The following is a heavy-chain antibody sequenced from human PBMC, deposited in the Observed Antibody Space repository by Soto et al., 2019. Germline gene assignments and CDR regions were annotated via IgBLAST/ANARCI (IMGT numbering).Heavy chain of an antibody. CDR3: ARDPYDFWSGYQYYYGMDV. V-gene: IGHV1-69*06. D-gene: IGHD3-3*01. CDR1: GGTFSSYA. Sequence: QVQLVQSGAEVKKPGSSVKVSCKASGGTFSSYAISWVRQAPGQGLEWMGGIIPIFGTANYAQKFQGRVTITAEKSTSTAYMELSSLRSEDTAVYYCARDPYDFWSGYQYYYGMDVWGKGTTVTVSS. CDR2: IIPIFGTA. J-gene: IGHJ6*04.